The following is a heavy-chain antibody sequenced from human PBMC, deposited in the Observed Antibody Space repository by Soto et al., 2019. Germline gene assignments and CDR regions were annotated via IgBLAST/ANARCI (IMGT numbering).Heavy chain of an antibody. CDR3: ATDPGQIAAAGPRGGYYYYGMDV. CDR2: TRNRGSSYTT. Sequence: PGGSLRLSCAASGFTFFDHQMEWVRQAPGKGLEWVGLTRNRGSSYTTEYAASVQGRFTISRDNSKNSMYLQMDRLNIEDTAVYYCATDPGQIAAAGPRGGYYYYGMDVWGQGTTVTVSS. V-gene: IGHV3-72*01. D-gene: IGHD6-13*01. J-gene: IGHJ6*02. CDR1: GFTFFDHQ.